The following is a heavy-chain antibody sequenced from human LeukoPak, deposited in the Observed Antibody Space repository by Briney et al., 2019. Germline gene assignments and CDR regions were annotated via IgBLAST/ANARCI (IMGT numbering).Heavy chain of an antibody. Sequence: TLSLTCSVSGYSISSGYYWGWIRQPPGKGLEWLALIYWDDDKRYSPSLKSRLTITKDTSKNQVVLTMTNMDPVDTATYYCAHRGPTSADAFDIWGQGTMVTVSS. CDR2: IYWDDDK. CDR1: GYSISSGYYW. J-gene: IGHJ3*02. CDR3: AHRGPTSADAFDI. V-gene: IGHV2-5*02.